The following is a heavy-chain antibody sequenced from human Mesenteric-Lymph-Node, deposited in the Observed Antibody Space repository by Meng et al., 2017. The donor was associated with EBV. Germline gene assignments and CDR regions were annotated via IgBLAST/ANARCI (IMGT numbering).Heavy chain of an antibody. Sequence: EGQVGGSGGGLAKPGGSLRLSCAASGFTLSREAWMNWVRQAPGMGLEWVGRIKITTDGATTDYAEPVKGRFTISRDDSENTLYLQMDSLETEDTAVYYCTATNFDYWGQGTLVTVSS. CDR2: IKITTDGATT. CDR1: GFTLSREAW. J-gene: IGHJ4*02. CDR3: TATNFDY. V-gene: IGHV3-15*01.